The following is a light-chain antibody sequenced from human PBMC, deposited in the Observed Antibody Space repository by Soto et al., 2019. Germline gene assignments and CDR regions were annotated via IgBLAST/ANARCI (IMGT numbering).Light chain of an antibody. CDR2: SAS. CDR1: QDITKY. V-gene: IGKV1-9*01. CDR3: QQVDRPPLT. Sequence: DIQLTQSPSFLSASIGDRVSLSCRASQDITKYLAWFHQKPGRAPKLLIYSASTLHVGVPARFSGGGSGTEFTLTINILQAEYFATYYCQQVDRPPLTFGGGTKVEIK. J-gene: IGKJ4*01.